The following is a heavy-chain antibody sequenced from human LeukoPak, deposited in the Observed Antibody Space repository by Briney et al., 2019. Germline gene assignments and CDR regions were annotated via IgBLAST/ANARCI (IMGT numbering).Heavy chain of an antibody. CDR2: IKGSGDST. D-gene: IGHD2-2*02. CDR3: AKGEVVPAAIYGMDV. CDR1: GFTFSSYA. J-gene: IGHJ6*02. V-gene: IGHV3-23*01. Sequence: GGSLRLSCAASGFTFSSYAMNWVRQAPGKGPEWVSLIKGSGDSTYYADSVRGRFTISRDNSKNMLYLQMNSLRGEDTAVYYCAKGEVVPAAIYGMDVWGQGTTVTVS.